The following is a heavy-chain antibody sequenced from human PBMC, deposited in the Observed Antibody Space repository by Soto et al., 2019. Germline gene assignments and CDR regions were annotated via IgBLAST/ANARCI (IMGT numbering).Heavy chain of an antibody. J-gene: IGHJ4*02. Sequence: SETLSLTCTLSGGSISSYYWSWIRPPPGKGLEWIVYIYYSVSTNYNPSLKSRVSISADTSKNQFSLKLSSVAAADTAVYYCSRHSYDILTGYPSFRPLDYWGQGTLVTVSS. CDR2: IYYSVST. V-gene: IGHV4-59*08. CDR3: SRHSYDILTGYPSFRPLDY. CDR1: GGSISSYY. D-gene: IGHD3-9*01.